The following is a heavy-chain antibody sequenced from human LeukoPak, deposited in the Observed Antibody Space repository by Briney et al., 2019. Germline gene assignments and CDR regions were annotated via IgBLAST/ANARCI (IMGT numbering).Heavy chain of an antibody. D-gene: IGHD1-26*01. J-gene: IGHJ5*02. CDR3: ARSPSTKWELLPRGRFKFDP. CDR1: GFTFSDYY. V-gene: IGHV3-11*04. Sequence: GGSLRLSCAASGFTFSDYYMSWIRQAPGKGLEWVSYISSSGSTIYYADSVKGRFTISRDNAKNSLYLQMNSLRAEDTAVYYCARSPSTKWELLPRGRFKFDPWGQGTLVTVSS. CDR2: ISSSGSTI.